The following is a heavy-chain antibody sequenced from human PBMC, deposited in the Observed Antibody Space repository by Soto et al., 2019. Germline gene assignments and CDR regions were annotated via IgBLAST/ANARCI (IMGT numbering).Heavy chain of an antibody. CDR1: GFTVSSNY. Sequence: PGGSLRLSCTASGFTVSSNYMSWVRQAPGKGLEWVSVIYSGGSTDYADSVKGRFTISRDNSKNTLYLQMNSLRAEDTAVYYCARGPVVVSAAENYYGLDFWGQGTTVTVSS. CDR3: ARGPVVVSAAENYYGLDF. J-gene: IGHJ6*02. CDR2: IYSGGST. V-gene: IGHV3-66*01. D-gene: IGHD2-2*01.